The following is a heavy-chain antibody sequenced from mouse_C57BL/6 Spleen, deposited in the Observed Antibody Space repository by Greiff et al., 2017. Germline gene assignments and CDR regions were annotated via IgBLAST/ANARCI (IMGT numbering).Heavy chain of an antibody. J-gene: IGHJ4*01. CDR1: GFTFSSYT. D-gene: IGHD2-4*01. Sequence: EVKLVESGGGLVKPGGSLKLSCAASGFTFSSYTMSWVRQTPEKRLEWVATISGGGGNTYYPDSVKGRFTISRDNAKNTLYLQMSSLRSEDTALYYCARHVYDYDAYAMDYWGQGTSVTVSS. V-gene: IGHV5-9*01. CDR2: ISGGGGNT. CDR3: ARHVYDYDAYAMDY.